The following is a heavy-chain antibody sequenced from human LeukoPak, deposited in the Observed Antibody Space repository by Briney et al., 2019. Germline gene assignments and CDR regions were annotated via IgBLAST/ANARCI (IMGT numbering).Heavy chain of an antibody. J-gene: IGHJ6*04. CDR3: ARVMDIVATTLPFYYYYGMDV. CDR2: ISSSSYI. CDR1: GFTFSSYS. D-gene: IGHD5-12*01. V-gene: IGHV3-21*01. Sequence: GGSLRLSCAASGFTFSSYSMNWVRQAPGKGLEWVSSISSSSYIYYADSVKGRFTISRDNAKNSLYLQMNSLRAEDTAVYYCARVMDIVATTLPFYYYYGMDVWGKGTTVTVSS.